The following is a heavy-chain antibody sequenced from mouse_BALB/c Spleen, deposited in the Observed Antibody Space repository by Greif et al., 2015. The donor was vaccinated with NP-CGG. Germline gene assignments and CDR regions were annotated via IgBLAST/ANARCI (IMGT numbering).Heavy chain of an antibody. CDR3: ARRDLAHYYGSSRAMDY. J-gene: IGHJ4*01. CDR1: GFNIKDYY. Sequence: EVQLQQSGAELVRPGALVKLSCKASGFNIKDYYMHWVKQRPEQGLEWIGWIDPENGNTIYDPKFQGKASITADTSSNTAYLQLSSLTSEDTAVYYCARRDLAHYYGSSRAMDYWGQGTSVTVSS. D-gene: IGHD1-1*01. V-gene: IGHV14-1*02. CDR2: IDPENGNT.